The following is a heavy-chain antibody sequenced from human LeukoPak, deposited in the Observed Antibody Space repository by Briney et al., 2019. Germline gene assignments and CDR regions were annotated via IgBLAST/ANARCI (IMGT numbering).Heavy chain of an antibody. CDR2: INHSGST. V-gene: IGHV4-39*07. D-gene: IGHD3-10*01. CDR1: GGSISSSSYY. Sequence: PSETLSLTCTVSGGSISSSSYYWSWIRQPPGKGLEWIGEINHSGSTNYNPSLKSRVTISVDTSKNQFSLKLSSVTAADTAVYYCARAMVRGPVRGPWGQGTLVTVSS. J-gene: IGHJ4*02. CDR3: ARAMVRGPVRGP.